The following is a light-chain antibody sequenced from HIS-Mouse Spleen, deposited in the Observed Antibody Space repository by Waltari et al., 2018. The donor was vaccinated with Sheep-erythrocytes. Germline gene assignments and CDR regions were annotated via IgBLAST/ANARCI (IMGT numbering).Light chain of an antibody. Sequence: QSALTQPRSVSGSPGQSVTISCPGTGSDVGGYNYVSWYQQHPGKAPKLMIYDVSKRPSGVPDRFSGSKSGNTASLTISGLQAEDEADYYCCSYAGSYNHVFATGTKVTVL. V-gene: IGLV2-11*01. CDR2: DVS. CDR3: CSYAGSYNHV. CDR1: GSDVGGYNY. J-gene: IGLJ1*01.